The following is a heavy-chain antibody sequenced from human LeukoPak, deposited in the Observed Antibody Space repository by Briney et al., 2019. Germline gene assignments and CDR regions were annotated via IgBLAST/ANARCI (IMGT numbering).Heavy chain of an antibody. V-gene: IGHV3-21*01. CDR1: GFTFSSYS. D-gene: IGHD1-26*01. J-gene: IGHJ4*02. CDR2: ISSSSSYI. CDR3: ARDWGELFGSDY. Sequence: GGSPRLSCAASGFTFSSYSMNWVRQAPGKGLEWVSSISSSSSYIYYADSVKGRFTISRDNAKNSLYLQMNSLRAEDTAVYYCARDWGELFGSDYWGQGTLVTVSS.